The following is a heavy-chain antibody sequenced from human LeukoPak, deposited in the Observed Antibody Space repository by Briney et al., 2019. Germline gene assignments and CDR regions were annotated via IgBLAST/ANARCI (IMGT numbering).Heavy chain of an antibody. CDR2: ISYDGNNK. J-gene: IGHJ4*02. CDR3: AKDFSSGFDS. D-gene: IGHD6-19*01. CDR1: GFTFTNYG. Sequence: GGSLRLSCAASGFTFTNYGIHWVRQAPGKGLEWVAVISYDGNNKYYSDSVKGRFTISRDNSKNTLYLQMSSLRAEDTALYYCAKDFSSGFDSWGQGTLVTVSS. V-gene: IGHV3-30*18.